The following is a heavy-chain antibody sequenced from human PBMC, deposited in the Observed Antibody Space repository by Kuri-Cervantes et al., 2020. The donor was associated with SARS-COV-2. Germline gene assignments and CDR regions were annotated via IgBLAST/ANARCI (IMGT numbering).Heavy chain of an antibody. V-gene: IGHV3-30-3*01. CDR2: ISYDGSNK. D-gene: IGHD5-18*01. J-gene: IGHJ6*02. Sequence: GESLKISCAASGFTFSRYAMHWVRQAPGKGLEWVAVISYDGSNKDYTASVKGRFTISRDNSKNTLYLQMSSLRAEDTAVYYCVKDGAAMVTGPVGYYGMDVWGQGTTVTGSS. CDR3: VKDGAAMVTGPVGYYGMDV. CDR1: GFTFSRYA.